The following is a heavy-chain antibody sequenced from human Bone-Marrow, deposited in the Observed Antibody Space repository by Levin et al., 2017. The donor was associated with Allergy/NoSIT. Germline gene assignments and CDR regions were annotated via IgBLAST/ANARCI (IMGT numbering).Heavy chain of an antibody. Sequence: SETLSLTCTVSNGSIRSYSHYWGWIRQSPGKGLEWIGTIYFDGNTYYNPSLKSRVTMSIDTSKSHFSLRLTSVTAAATAVSFCAGGYARFGGVIDIWGQGNLVIVSS. V-gene: IGHV4-39*07. CDR1: NGSIRSYSHY. CDR3: AGGYARFGGVIDI. D-gene: IGHD3-16*02. CDR2: IYFDGNT. J-gene: IGHJ4*02.